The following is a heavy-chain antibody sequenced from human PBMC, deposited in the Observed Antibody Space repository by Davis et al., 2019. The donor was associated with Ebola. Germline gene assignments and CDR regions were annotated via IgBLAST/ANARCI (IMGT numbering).Heavy chain of an antibody. CDR2: INAGNGNT. D-gene: IGHD2-21*01. Sequence: ASVKVSCKASGYTFTSYAMHWVRQAPGQRREWMGWINAGNGNTKYSQKFQGRVTMTTDTSTSTAYMELRSLRSDDTAVYYCARVHRLGVIPNYWGQGTLVTVSS. CDR1: GYTFTSYA. V-gene: IGHV1-3*01. J-gene: IGHJ4*02. CDR3: ARVHRLGVIPNY.